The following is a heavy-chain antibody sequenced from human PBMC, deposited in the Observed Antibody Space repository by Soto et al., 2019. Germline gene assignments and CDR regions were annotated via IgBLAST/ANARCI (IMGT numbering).Heavy chain of an antibody. Sequence: SVKVSCKASGGTFSSYAISWVRQAPGQGLEWMGGIIPIFGTGNYAQKFQGRVTITADESTSTAYMELSSLRSEDTAVYYCARERGYSYGLMAYWGEGTLVSVTS. CDR1: GGTFSSYA. J-gene: IGHJ4*02. CDR3: ARERGYSYGLMAY. V-gene: IGHV1-69*13. D-gene: IGHD5-18*01. CDR2: IIPIFGTG.